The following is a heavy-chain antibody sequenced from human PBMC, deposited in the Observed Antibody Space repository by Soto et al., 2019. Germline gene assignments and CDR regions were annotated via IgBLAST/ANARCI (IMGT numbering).Heavy chain of an antibody. CDR2: IIPIFDTA. D-gene: IGHD2-2*01. CDR3: ARIIVVVPAAHRGADAFDI. Sequence: QVQLVQSGAEVKKPGSSVKVSCKASGGTFSSYAISWVRQAPGQGLEWMGGIIPIFDTANYAQKFQGRVTITADESTSTAYMELSSLRSEDTAVYYCARIIVVVPAAHRGADAFDIWGQGTMVTVSS. CDR1: GGTFSSYA. J-gene: IGHJ3*02. V-gene: IGHV1-69*01.